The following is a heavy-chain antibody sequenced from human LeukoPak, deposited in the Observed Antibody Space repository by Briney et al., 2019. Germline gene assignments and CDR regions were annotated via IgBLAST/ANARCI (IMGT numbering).Heavy chain of an antibody. CDR1: GGSISSGGYY. J-gene: IGHJ6*02. CDR3: ARDGPYKPYYDYYGMDV. Sequence: PSETLSLTCTVSGGSISSGGYYWSWIRQHPGKGLEWIGYIYYSGSTYYNPSLKSRVTISVDTSKNQFSLKLSSVTAADTAVYYCARDGPYKPYYDYYGMDVWGQGTTVTVSS. V-gene: IGHV4-31*03. D-gene: IGHD5-24*01. CDR2: IYYSGST.